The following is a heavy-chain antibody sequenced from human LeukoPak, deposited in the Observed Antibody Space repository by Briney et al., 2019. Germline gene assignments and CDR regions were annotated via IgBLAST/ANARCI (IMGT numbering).Heavy chain of an antibody. Sequence: GGSLRLSCAASGFTFSSYAMSWVRQAPEKGLEWVSAISGSGGSTYYADSVKGRFTISRDNSKNTLYLQMNSLRAEDTAVYYCAKLGLTWELLIGYFDYWGQGTLVTVSS. CDR1: GFTFSSYA. V-gene: IGHV3-23*01. CDR3: AKLGLTWELLIGYFDY. D-gene: IGHD1-26*01. CDR2: ISGSGGST. J-gene: IGHJ4*02.